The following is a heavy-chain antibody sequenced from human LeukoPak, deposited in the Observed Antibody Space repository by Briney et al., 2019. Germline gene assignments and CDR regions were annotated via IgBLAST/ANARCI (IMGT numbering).Heavy chain of an antibody. CDR1: GGSISSSSYY. V-gene: IGHV4-39*07. D-gene: IGHD5-18*01. CDR3: ARSHGADTAMAHFDY. J-gene: IGHJ4*02. CDR2: IYYSGST. Sequence: SETLSLTCTVSGGSISSSSYYWGWIRQPPGKGLEWTGSIYYSGSTYYNPSLKSRVTISVDTSKNQFSLKLSSVTAADTAVYYCARSHGADTAMAHFDYWGQGTLVTVSS.